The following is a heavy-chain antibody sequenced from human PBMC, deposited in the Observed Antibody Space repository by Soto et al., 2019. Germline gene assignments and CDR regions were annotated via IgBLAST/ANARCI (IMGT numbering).Heavy chain of an antibody. CDR2: ISYDGSNK. V-gene: IGHV3-30-3*01. CDR1: GFTFSSYA. CDR3: ARDPNVLRYFDWLLSLPDY. J-gene: IGHJ4*02. Sequence: GGSLRLSCAASGFTFSSYAMHWVRQAPGKGLEWVAVISYDGSNKYYADSVKGRFTISRDNSKNTLYLQMNSLRAEDTAVYYCARDPNVLRYFDWLLSLPDYWGQGTLVTVSS. D-gene: IGHD3-9*01.